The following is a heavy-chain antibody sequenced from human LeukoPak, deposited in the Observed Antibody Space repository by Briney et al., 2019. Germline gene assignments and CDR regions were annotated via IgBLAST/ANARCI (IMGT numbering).Heavy chain of an antibody. CDR3: ARAPADLESYYFDY. J-gene: IGHJ4*02. CDR1: GFTFSSYW. V-gene: IGHV3-7*01. Sequence: PGGSLRLSCAASGFTFSSYWMGWVRQAPGEGLEWVANIKQDGSEKYYVDSVKGQFTISRNNAKNSLYLQMNRLRAEDTAVYYCARAPADLESYYFDYWGQGTLVTVSS. CDR2: IKQDGSEK.